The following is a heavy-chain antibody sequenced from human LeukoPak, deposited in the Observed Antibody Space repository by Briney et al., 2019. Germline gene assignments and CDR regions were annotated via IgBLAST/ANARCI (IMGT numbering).Heavy chain of an antibody. J-gene: IGHJ3*02. Sequence: GGSLRLSCAASGLIFSDCLNWVRQAPGKGLEWVAFIRYDGSNKYYADSVKGRFTISRDNSKNTLYLQMNSLRAEDTAVYYCAKDQVDYYDSSGYRGAFDIWGQGTMVTVSS. V-gene: IGHV3-30*02. CDR1: GLIFSDC. CDR2: IRYDGSNK. D-gene: IGHD3-22*01. CDR3: AKDQVDYYDSSGYRGAFDI.